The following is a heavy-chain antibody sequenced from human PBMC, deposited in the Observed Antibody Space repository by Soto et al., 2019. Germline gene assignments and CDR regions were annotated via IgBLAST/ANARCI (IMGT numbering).Heavy chain of an antibody. J-gene: IGHJ4*02. V-gene: IGHV4-59*08. D-gene: IGHD6-13*01. CDR3: ARLRSSSSFGY. CDR2: IYYSGST. Sequence: WTWIRQPPGKGLEWIGYIYYSGSTNYNPSLKSRVTISVDTSKNQFSLKLSSVTAADTAVYYCARLRSSSSFGYWGQGTLVTVSS.